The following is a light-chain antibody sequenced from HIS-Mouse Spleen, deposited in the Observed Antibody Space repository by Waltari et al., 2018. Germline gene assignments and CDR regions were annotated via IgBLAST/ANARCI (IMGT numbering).Light chain of an antibody. J-gene: IGLJ1*01. CDR2: SNN. CDR1: SSNIGSNN. CDR3: AAWDDSLNGYV. Sequence: QSVLTQPPSASGTPGQRVPISCSGSSSNIGSNNVNWYQQLPGTAPKLLIYSNNQRPSGVPDRFSGSKSGTSASLAISGLQSEDEADYYCAAWDDSLNGYVFGTGTKVTVL. V-gene: IGLV1-44*01.